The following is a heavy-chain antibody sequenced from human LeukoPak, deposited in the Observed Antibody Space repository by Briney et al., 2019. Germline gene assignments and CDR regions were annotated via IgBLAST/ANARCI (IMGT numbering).Heavy chain of an antibody. CDR2: ISSSGSTI. CDR3: ARVHRTMIVVVIIGHDAFDI. Sequence: GGSLRLSCAASGFTFSDYYMSWIRQAPGKGLEWVSYISSSGSTIYYADSVKGRFTTSRDNAKNSLYLQMNSLRAEDTAVYYCARVHRTMIVVVIIGHDAFDIWGQGTMVTVSS. V-gene: IGHV3-11*01. CDR1: GFTFSDYY. D-gene: IGHD3-22*01. J-gene: IGHJ3*02.